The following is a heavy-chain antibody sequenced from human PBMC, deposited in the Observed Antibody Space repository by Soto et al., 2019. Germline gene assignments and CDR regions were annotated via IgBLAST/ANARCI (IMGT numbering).Heavy chain of an antibody. J-gene: IGHJ6*02. Sequence: QVQLVESGGGVVQPGRSLRLSCAASGFTFSSYGMHWVRQAPGKGLEWVAVIWYDGSNKYYADSVKGRFTISRDNSKNPLYLQMNSLRAEDTAVYYCARNGIAAARYGMDVWGQGTTVTVSS. V-gene: IGHV3-33*01. CDR1: GFTFSSYG. CDR3: ARNGIAAARYGMDV. D-gene: IGHD6-13*01. CDR2: IWYDGSNK.